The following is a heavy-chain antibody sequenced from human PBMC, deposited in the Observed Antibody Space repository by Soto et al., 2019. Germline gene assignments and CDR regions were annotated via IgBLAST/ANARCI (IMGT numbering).Heavy chain of an antibody. CDR3: AREMAVAGYYYYGMDV. Sequence: PGGSLRLSCAASGFTFSSYGMHWVRQAPGKGLEWVAVIWYDGSNKYYADSVKGRFTISRDNSKNTLYLQMNSLRAEDTAVYYCAREMAVAGYYYYGMDVWGQGTTVTAP. D-gene: IGHD6-19*01. J-gene: IGHJ6*02. CDR2: IWYDGSNK. V-gene: IGHV3-33*01. CDR1: GFTFSSYG.